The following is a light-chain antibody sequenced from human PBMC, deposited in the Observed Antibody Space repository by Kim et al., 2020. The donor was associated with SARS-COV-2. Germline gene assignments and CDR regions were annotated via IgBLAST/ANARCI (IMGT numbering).Light chain of an antibody. CDR2: EVI. V-gene: IGLV2-8*01. CDR1: SSDIGTYNY. Sequence: GQSVTISCTGRSSDIGTYNYVSWYQQHPGKVPKLIIYEVIKRPSGVPDRFSGSKSGNTASLTVSGLQAEDEGDYYCSSYTGSNNVLFGGGTQLTVL. J-gene: IGLJ2*01. CDR3: SSYTGSNNVL.